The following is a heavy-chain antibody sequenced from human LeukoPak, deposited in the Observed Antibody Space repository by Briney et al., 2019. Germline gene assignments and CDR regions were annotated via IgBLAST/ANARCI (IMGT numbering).Heavy chain of an antibody. CDR3: ASSQLSQLLLPYYFDY. CDR1: GGSISSSSYY. Sequence: SETLSLTCTVSGGSISSSSYYWGWIHQPPGKGLEWIGSIYYSGSTYYNPSLKSRVTISVDTSKNQFSLKLSSVTAADTAVYYCASSQLSQLLLPYYFDYWGQGTLVTVSS. V-gene: IGHV4-39*01. CDR2: IYYSGST. D-gene: IGHD2-2*01. J-gene: IGHJ4*02.